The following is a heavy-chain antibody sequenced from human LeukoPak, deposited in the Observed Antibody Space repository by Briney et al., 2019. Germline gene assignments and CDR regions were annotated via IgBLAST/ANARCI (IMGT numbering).Heavy chain of an antibody. Sequence: GGSLRLSCAASGFTFISYGMHWVRQAPGEGLDWVAFMRFDGSSEYYADSVKGRFTISRDNSKDTLFLQMNSLRPEDTAVYFCAKDSSVRANNGVCPGYWGQGTPVSVSS. CDR2: MRFDGSSE. V-gene: IGHV3-30*02. CDR1: GFTFISYG. CDR3: AKDSSVRANNGVCPGY. J-gene: IGHJ4*02. D-gene: IGHD2-8*01.